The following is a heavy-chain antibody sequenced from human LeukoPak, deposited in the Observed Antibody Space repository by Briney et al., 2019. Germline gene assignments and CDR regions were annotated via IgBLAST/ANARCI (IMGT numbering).Heavy chain of an antibody. CDR1: GGSFSGYY. D-gene: IGHD2-15*01. V-gene: IGHV4-34*01. CDR2: INQSGSA. J-gene: IGHJ4*02. CDR3: ARAPRIRGGYGY. Sequence: SETLSLTCALYGGSFSGYYWNGVPDPPGMGLGWMGEINQSGSANRDPSLKSLVTISADTSKNQFSLTLTSVTAADTAVYYCARAPRIRGGYGYWGQGTLVTVSS.